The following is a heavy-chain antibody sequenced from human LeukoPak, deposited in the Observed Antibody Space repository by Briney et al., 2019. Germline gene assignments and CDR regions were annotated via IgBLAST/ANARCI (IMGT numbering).Heavy chain of an antibody. CDR1: GFTFSSFS. D-gene: IGHD3-22*01. Sequence: GGSLRLSCAASGFTFSSFSMNWVRQAPGKGLEWVSAISGSGGSTYYADSVKGRFTISRDNSKNTLYLQMNSLRAEDTAVYYCAKPEGSITMIVVVIHPLFDYWGQGTLVTVSS. V-gene: IGHV3-23*01. CDR2: ISGSGGST. CDR3: AKPEGSITMIVVVIHPLFDY. J-gene: IGHJ4*02.